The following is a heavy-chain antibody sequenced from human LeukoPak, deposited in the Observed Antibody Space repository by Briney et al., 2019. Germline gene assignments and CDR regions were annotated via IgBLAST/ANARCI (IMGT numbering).Heavy chain of an antibody. Sequence: GGSLRLSCAVSGFTFSNYGVHWVRQAPGKGLEWVALLSSGGINKHYADSAKGRFIISRDNSMNTLYLQMNSLRVEDTAVYYCARDHAGSGRAFDNWGQGTLVTVSS. J-gene: IGHJ4*02. CDR2: LSSGGINK. V-gene: IGHV3-30*03. CDR1: GFTFSNYG. D-gene: IGHD2-15*01. CDR3: ARDHAGSGRAFDN.